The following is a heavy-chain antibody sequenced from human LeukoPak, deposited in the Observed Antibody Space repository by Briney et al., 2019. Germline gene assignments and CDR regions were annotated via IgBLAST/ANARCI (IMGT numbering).Heavy chain of an antibody. CDR2: IYPGDSDT. CDR1: GYSFTTYW. J-gene: IGHJ4*02. V-gene: IGHV5-51*01. D-gene: IGHD3-10*01. Sequence: GESLKTSCKGSGYSFTTYWIGWVRQVPGKGLEWMGIIYPGDSDTRYSPSFHGQVTISADKSINTTYLQWSSLKASDTAMYYCATHRGFSIRDYWGQGALVTVSS. CDR3: ATHRGFSIRDY.